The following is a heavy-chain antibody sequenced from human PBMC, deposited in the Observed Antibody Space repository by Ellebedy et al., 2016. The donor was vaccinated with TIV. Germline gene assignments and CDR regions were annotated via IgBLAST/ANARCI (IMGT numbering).Heavy chain of an antibody. D-gene: IGHD3-16*01. J-gene: IGHJ4*02. CDR3: AIDLSYGFAF. CDR2: LIPLLSTE. Sequence: AASVKVSCKASGGTFRSSGICWVRQAPGQGLEYMGGLIPLLSTEHYAPRFQGTVTISADESTSTAYMELSSLTSEDTAVYYCAIDLSYGFAFWGQGTQVTVSS. CDR1: GGTFRSSG. V-gene: IGHV1-69*13.